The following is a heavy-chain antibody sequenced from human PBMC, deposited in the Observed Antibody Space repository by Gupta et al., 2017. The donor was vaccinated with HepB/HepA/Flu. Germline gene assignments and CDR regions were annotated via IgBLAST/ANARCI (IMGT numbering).Heavy chain of an antibody. Sequence: VPLVESGGGLVTPGGSLRLSCAASGFTFSNSWMSWVRRAPGKGLEWVGGIESKTDGGTTDYAAPVKGRFTISRDDSKNTLYRKMNSMKTEDTAVYYGTTPGVGIKSSLYFDYGGQGALVTFSS. D-gene: IGHD2-2*01. CDR1: GFTFSNSW. CDR3: TTPGVGIKSSLYFDY. J-gene: IGHJ4*02. V-gene: IGHV3-15*04. CDR2: IESKTDGGTT.